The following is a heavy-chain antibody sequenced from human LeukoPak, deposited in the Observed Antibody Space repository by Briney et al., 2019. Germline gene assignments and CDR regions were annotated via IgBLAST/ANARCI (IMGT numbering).Heavy chain of an antibody. Sequence: PSETLSLTCTVSGGSISSGNYYWSWIRRPPGKGLEWIGYIYYSGSTYYNPSLKSRVTISVDTSKNQFSLKLSSVTAADTAVYYCARDRRDGYNSNWFDPWGQGTLVTVSS. CDR3: ARDRRDGYNSNWFDP. D-gene: IGHD5-24*01. J-gene: IGHJ5*02. V-gene: IGHV4-30-4*01. CDR2: IYYSGST. CDR1: GGSISSGNYY.